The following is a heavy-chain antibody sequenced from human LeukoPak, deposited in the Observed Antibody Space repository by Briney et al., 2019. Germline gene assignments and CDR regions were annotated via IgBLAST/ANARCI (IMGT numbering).Heavy chain of an antibody. Sequence: GSSVKVSCKASGGTFSSYAISWVRQAPGQGLEWMGGMIPIFGTANYAQKFQGRVTITADESTSTAYMELSSLRSEHTAVYYCARGVLGYCSSTSCYDYWGQGTLVTVSS. CDR1: GGTFSSYA. CDR2: MIPIFGTA. D-gene: IGHD2-2*01. V-gene: IGHV1-69*01. J-gene: IGHJ4*02. CDR3: ARGVLGYCSSTSCYDY.